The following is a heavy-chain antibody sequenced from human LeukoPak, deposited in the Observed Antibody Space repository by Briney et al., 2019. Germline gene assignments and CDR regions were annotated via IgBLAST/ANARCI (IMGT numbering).Heavy chain of an antibody. D-gene: IGHD3-10*01. V-gene: IGHV4-4*02. CDR3: ARVRYGSSNYFDY. J-gene: IGHJ4*02. Sequence: PSETLSLTCAVSGGSISSSNWWSWVRQPPGQGLEWIGEIYHSGSTNYNPSLKSRVTISVDKSENQFSLRLSSVTAADTAVYYCARVRYGSSNYFDYWGQGTLVTVSS. CDR2: IYHSGST. CDR1: GGSISSSNW.